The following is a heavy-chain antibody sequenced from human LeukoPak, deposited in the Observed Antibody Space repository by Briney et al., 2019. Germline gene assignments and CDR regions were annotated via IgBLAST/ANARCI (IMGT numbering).Heavy chain of an antibody. Sequence: GGSLRLSCAASRFTFTDYGMHWVRQPPGKGLEWVALIWYDGSGEYYADSVKGRFIISRDNSKNTLYLQMNSLRAEDTAVYYCARDWCGGGSCYYFDHWGQGTLVTVSS. CDR2: IWYDGSGE. CDR1: RFTFTDYG. V-gene: IGHV3-33*01. J-gene: IGHJ4*02. CDR3: ARDWCGGGSCYYFDH. D-gene: IGHD2-15*01.